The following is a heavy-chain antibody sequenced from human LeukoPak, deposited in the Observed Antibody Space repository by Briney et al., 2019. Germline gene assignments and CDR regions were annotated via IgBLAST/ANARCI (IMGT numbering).Heavy chain of an antibody. D-gene: IGHD6-13*01. CDR1: GYTLTELS. J-gene: IGHJ4*02. V-gene: IGHV1-24*01. CDR2: FDPEDGET. CDR3: ATAPRIESSWYPSSPDY. Sequence: GASVKVSCKVSGYTLTELSMHWVRQAPGKGLEWMGGFDPEDGETIYAQKFQGRVTMTEDTSTDTAYMELSSLRSEDTAVYCCATAPRIESSWYPSSPDYWGQGTLVTVSS.